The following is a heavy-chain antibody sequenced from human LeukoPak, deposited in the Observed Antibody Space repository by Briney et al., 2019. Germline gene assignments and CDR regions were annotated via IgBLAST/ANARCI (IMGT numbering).Heavy chain of an antibody. Sequence: ASVKVSCKASGYTFTSYAMHWVRQAPGQRLEWMGWINTGNGNTQYSQKFQGRVTFTRDTSANTAYMVLSSLRSEDTAVYYCASVDYGDYWGQGTLVTVSS. D-gene: IGHD4-17*01. CDR3: ASVDYGDY. J-gene: IGHJ4*02. V-gene: IGHV1-3*04. CDR2: INTGNGNT. CDR1: GYTFTSYA.